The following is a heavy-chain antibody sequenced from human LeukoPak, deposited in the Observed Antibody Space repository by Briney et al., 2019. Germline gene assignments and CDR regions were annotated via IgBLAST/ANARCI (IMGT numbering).Heavy chain of an antibody. CDR2: MNPNSGNK. J-gene: IGHJ6*03. Sequence: ASVKVSCKASGYSFTNFDINWVRQATGQGLEWMGWMNPNSGNKGYAQKFQGRVTMTMNTSITTAYMELSSLRSEDTAVYYCARGPQWRGDYYYMDVWGRGSTATVSS. V-gene: IGHV1-8*01. CDR1: GYSFTNFD. D-gene: IGHD6-19*01. CDR3: ARGPQWRGDYYYMDV.